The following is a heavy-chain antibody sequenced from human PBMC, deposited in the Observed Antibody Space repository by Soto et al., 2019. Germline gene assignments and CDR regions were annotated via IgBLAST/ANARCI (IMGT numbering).Heavy chain of an antibody. Sequence: SVKVSCKASGGTFSSYAISWVRQAPGQGLEWMGGIIPIFGTANYAQKFQGRVTITADKSTSTDYMELSSLRSEDTAVYYCAGGFPSGSLFFDYWGQGTLVTVSS. CDR1: GGTFSSYA. D-gene: IGHD1-26*01. CDR3: AGGFPSGSLFFDY. J-gene: IGHJ4*02. CDR2: IIPIFGTA. V-gene: IGHV1-69*06.